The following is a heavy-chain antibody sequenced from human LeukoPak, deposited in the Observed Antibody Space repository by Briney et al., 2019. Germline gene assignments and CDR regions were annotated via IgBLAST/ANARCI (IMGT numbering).Heavy chain of an antibody. V-gene: IGHV3-23*01. J-gene: IGHJ4*02. CDR1: GFTFSSYA. CDR3: AKKGDIVVVPAALIDY. CDR2: ISGSGGST. Sequence: PGGSLRLSCAASGFTFSSYAMSWVRQAPGKGLEWVSAISGSGGSTYYADSVEGRFTISRDNSKNTLYLQMNSLRAEDTAVYYCAKKGDIVVVPAALIDYWGQGTLVTVSS. D-gene: IGHD2-2*01.